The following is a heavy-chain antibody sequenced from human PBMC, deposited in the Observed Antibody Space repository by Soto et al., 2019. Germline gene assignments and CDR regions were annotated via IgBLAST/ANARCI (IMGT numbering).Heavy chain of an antibody. CDR3: ARLPLYDSSGYYFDY. D-gene: IGHD3-22*01. Sequence: GASVKVSCKASGGTFSSYAISWVRQAPGQGLEWMGGIIPIFGTANYAQKFQGRVKITADESTSTAYMELSSLRSEDTAVYYCARLPLYDSSGYYFDYWGQGTLVTVSS. CDR1: GGTFSSYA. J-gene: IGHJ4*02. CDR2: IIPIFGTA. V-gene: IGHV1-69*13.